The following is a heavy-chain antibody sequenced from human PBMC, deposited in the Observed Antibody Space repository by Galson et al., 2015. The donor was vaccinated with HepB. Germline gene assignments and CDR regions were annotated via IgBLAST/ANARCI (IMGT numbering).Heavy chain of an antibody. CDR1: GFTFSSYA. Sequence: SLRLSCAASGFTFSSYAMHWVRQAPGKGLEWVAVISYDGSNKYYADSVKGRFTISRDNSKNTLYLQMNSLRAEDTAVYYCARDQGRGAYCSSTSCYNLGFHAHWGQGTLVTVSS. J-gene: IGHJ4*02. CDR3: ARDQGRGAYCSSTSCYNLGFHAH. V-gene: IGHV3-30-3*01. D-gene: IGHD2-2*02. CDR2: ISYDGSNK.